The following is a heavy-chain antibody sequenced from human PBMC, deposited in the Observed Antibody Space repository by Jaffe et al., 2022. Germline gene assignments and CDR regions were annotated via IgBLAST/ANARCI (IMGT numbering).Heavy chain of an antibody. CDR1: GGSFSGYY. CDR2: INHSGST. J-gene: IGHJ4*02. Sequence: QVQLQQWGAGLLKPSETLSLTCAVYGGSFSGYYWSWIRQPPGKGLEWIGEINHSGSTNYNPSLKSRVTISVDTSKNQFSLKLSSVTAADTAVYYCARRRLKYSRFQATGFDYWGQGTLVTVSS. V-gene: IGHV4-34*01. CDR3: ARRRLKYSRFQATGFDY. D-gene: IGHD6-13*01.